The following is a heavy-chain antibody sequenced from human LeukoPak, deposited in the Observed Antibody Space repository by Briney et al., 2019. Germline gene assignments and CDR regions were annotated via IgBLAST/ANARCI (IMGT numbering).Heavy chain of an antibody. V-gene: IGHV4-34*01. CDR1: SGSLSGYY. J-gene: IGHJ2*01. Sequence: SETLSLTCGVSSGSLSGYYWRWIRQPPGGGLEWLGEITHSGSPNYNASLKSRVTISGDTSKKQFSLNLKSVTDADTGVYYCARGVDLWGRGTPVTVSS. CDR3: ARGVDL. CDR2: ITHSGSP.